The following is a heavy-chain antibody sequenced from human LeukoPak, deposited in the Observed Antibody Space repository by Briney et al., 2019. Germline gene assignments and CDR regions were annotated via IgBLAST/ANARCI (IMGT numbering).Heavy chain of an antibody. D-gene: IGHD2-2*01. CDR1: RFTFSSYT. J-gene: IGHJ6*03. Sequence: GGSLRLSCADSRFTFSSYTMNWVRQAPGKGLEWVSGISANAVSTYYADSVKGRFTISRDNSKNTLYLHMDRLGTEDTAVYYCASMPSSEIYYFYYMDVWGKGTTVTVSS. V-gene: IGHV3-23*01. CDR2: ISANAVST. CDR3: ASMPSSEIYYFYYMDV.